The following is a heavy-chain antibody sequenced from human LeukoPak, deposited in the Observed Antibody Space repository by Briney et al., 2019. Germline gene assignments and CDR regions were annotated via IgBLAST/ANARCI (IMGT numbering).Heavy chain of an antibody. J-gene: IGHJ4*02. CDR2: INHSGST. V-gene: IGHV4-34*01. D-gene: IGHD5-24*01. CDR3: ARGDGYYPDY. Sequence: SETLSLTCAVYGGSFSGYYWSWIRQPPGKGLEWIGEINHSGSTNYNPSLKSRVTISVDTSKNQFSLKLSSVTAADTAVYYCARGDGYYPDYWGQGTLVTVSS. CDR1: GGSFSGYY.